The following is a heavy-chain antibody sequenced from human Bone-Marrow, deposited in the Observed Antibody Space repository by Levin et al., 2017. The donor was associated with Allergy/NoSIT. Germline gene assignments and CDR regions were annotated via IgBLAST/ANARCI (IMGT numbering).Heavy chain of an antibody. Sequence: GESLKISCKASGYTFTGYYMHWVRQAPGQGLEWMGRINPNSGGTNYAQKFQGRVTMTRDTSISTAYMELSRLRSDDTAVYYCARAPSQYYDFWSGYLYYYYMDVWGKGTTVTVSS. D-gene: IGHD3-3*01. CDR2: INPNSGGT. CDR1: GYTFTGYY. CDR3: ARAPSQYYDFWSGYLYYYYMDV. V-gene: IGHV1-2*06. J-gene: IGHJ6*03.